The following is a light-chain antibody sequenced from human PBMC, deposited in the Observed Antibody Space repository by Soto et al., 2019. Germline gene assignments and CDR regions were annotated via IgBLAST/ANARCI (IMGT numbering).Light chain of an antibody. J-gene: IGKJ5*01. CDR1: QSVSNNY. CDR2: GAS. CDR3: QQYNKWPPIT. Sequence: IVLTQSPRTLSQTPGPSAPVSCKLIQSVSNNYLAWYQQKPGQAPRLLIYGASDRATGIPDRFSGSGSGTVFTLTISRLEPEDFAVYYCQQYNKWPPITVGQGTRLEI. V-gene: IGKV3-20*01.